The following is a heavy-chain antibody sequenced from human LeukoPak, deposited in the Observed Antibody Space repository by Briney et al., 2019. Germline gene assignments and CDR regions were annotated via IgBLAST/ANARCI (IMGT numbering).Heavy chain of an antibody. CDR3: AKSPTYYDFWSGYYIDY. D-gene: IGHD3-3*01. CDR2: ISYDGSNK. Sequence: PGGSLRLSCAASGFTFSSYGMHWVRQAPGKGLEWVAVISYDGSNKYHADSVKGRFTISRDNSKSTLYLQMNSLRAEDTAVYYCAKSPTYYDFWSGYYIDYWGQGTLVTVSS. CDR1: GFTFSSYG. V-gene: IGHV3-30*18. J-gene: IGHJ4*02.